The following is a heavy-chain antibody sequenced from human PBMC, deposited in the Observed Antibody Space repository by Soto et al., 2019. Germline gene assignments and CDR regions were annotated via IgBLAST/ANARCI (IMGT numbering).Heavy chain of an antibody. CDR1: GFTFSSYA. CDR3: AKGGTSHIYGMDA. V-gene: IGHV3-23*01. CDR2: IGGIGQYT. Sequence: GGSLRLSCAASGFTFSSYAMSWVRQAPGKGLEWVSIIGGIGQYTFYGDSGNSVRRRGTDSGDKCRDKLYPEMNNLRAEDTAMYFCAKGGTSHIYGMDAWGPGTPVTVSS. J-gene: IGHJ6*02. D-gene: IGHD2-2*01.